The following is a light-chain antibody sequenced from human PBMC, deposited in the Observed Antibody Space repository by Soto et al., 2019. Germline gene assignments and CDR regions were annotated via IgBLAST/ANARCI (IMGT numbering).Light chain of an antibody. CDR2: EVT. CDR3: CSYAASNTLI. CDR1: SSNVGSYDL. J-gene: IGLJ2*01. Sequence: QSALTQPASVSGSPGQSITISCTGTSSNVGSYDLVSWYQQHPGKALKLLIYEVTKRPSGVSNRFSGSKSGNTASLTISGLQAEDEADYACCSYAASNTLIFGGGTKLTVL. V-gene: IGLV2-23*02.